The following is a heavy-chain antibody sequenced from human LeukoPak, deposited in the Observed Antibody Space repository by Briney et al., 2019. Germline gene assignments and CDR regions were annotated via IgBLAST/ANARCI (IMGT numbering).Heavy chain of an antibody. CDR3: ARRKYSGFDWNIDY. CDR2: IFYSGIT. D-gene: IGHD5-12*01. Sequence: SETLSPTCTVSGGSISSSSYYWGWIRQPPGKGLEWIGNIFYSGITYYNPSLKSRVTIFVDTSKNQFSLMLSSVTAADTAVYYCARRKYSGFDWNIDYWGQGALLTVSS. V-gene: IGHV4-39*01. CDR1: GGSISSSSYY. J-gene: IGHJ4*02.